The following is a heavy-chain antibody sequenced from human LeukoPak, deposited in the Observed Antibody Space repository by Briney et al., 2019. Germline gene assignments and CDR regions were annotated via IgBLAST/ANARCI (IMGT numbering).Heavy chain of an antibody. Sequence: GGSLRLSCAASGFTFSTHGMHWVRQAPGKGLEWVAFIRYDGINKYYADSVKGRFTISRDSFKNTLYLQMNSLRAEDTAVYYCARGDYYDSSGYYRWGQGTLVTVSS. J-gene: IGHJ4*02. V-gene: IGHV3-30*02. CDR1: GFTFSTHG. D-gene: IGHD3-22*01. CDR3: ARGDYYDSSGYYR. CDR2: IRYDGINK.